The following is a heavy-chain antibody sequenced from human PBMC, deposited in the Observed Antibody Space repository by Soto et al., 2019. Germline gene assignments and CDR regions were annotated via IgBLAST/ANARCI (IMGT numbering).Heavy chain of an antibody. J-gene: IGHJ6*02. CDR3: ARALRGVVVVAASEMDV. CDR2: IYYTGIT. CDR1: GGSISSDY. D-gene: IGHD2-15*01. Sequence: QVHLQESGPGLVKPSETLSLTCSVSGGSISSDYLSWIRQPPGTGLEWIGYIYYTGITNYNPSLKSRVTISVDKSKNQFSLTLRSVTAADTAVYYCARALRGVVVVAASEMDVWGQGTTVTVSS. V-gene: IGHV4-59*01.